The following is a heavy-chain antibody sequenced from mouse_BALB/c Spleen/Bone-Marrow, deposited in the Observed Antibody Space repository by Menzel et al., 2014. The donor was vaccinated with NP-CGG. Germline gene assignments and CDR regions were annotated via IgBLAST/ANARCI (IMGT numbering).Heavy chain of an antibody. Sequence: VQLQESGAELVKPGVSVKLSSKASGYAFTNYYMYWVKQRPGQDLEWIGEINPSNGGTNFNEKFKSKATLTVDKSSSTAYMQLSSLTSEDSAVYYCTTLGRFAYWGQGTLVTVSA. CDR2: INPSNGGT. V-gene: IGHV1S16*01. CDR3: TTLGRFAY. D-gene: IGHD4-1*01. CDR1: GYAFTNYY. J-gene: IGHJ3*01.